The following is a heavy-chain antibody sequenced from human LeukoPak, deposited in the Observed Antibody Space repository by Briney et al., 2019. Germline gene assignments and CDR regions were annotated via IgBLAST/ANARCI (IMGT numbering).Heavy chain of an antibody. D-gene: IGHD3-10*02. Sequence: GESLRLSCAASGFTFSSYEMNWARQAPGKGLEWVSYISSSGSTINYADSVKGRFTISRDNAKNSLYLQMNSLRAEDTAVYYCAELGITMIGGVWGKGTTVTISS. V-gene: IGHV3-48*03. CDR1: GFTFSSYE. CDR2: ISSSGSTI. J-gene: IGHJ6*04. CDR3: AELGITMIGGV.